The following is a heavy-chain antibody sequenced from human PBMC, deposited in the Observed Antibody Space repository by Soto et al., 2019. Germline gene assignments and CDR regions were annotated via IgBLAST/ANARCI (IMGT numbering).Heavy chain of an antibody. CDR1: GGSISSSNW. D-gene: IGHD6-13*01. Sequence: SETLSLTCAVSGGSISSSNWWSWVRQPPGKGLEWIGEIYHSGSTNYNPSLKSRVTISVDKSKKQSSLKLCSVTAADTAEYYCARLQQQLIRNYYGLDVWGQGTTVTVSS. CDR2: IYHSGST. J-gene: IGHJ6*02. V-gene: IGHV4-4*02. CDR3: ARLQQQLIRNYYGLDV.